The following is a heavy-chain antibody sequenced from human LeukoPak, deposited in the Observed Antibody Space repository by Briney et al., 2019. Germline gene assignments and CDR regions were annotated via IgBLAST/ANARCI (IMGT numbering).Heavy chain of an antibody. CDR1: GFTFSSYW. J-gene: IGHJ4*02. D-gene: IGHD5-24*01. Sequence: GGSLRLSCAASGFTFSSYWMHWVRQAPGKGLVWVSRINIDGSTSNYADSVKGRFTISRDNTKNAVYLQMNSLRVEDTAVYYCARASALATPPFAYWGQGTLVTVSS. V-gene: IGHV3-74*01. CDR3: ARASALATPPFAY. CDR2: INIDGSTS.